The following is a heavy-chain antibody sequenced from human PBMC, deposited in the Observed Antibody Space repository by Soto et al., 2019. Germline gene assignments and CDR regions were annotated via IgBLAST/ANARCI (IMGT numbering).Heavy chain of an antibody. V-gene: IGHV3-21*01. CDR3: ASKTMILGY. Sequence: GGSLRLSCSASGFTFSSYSMNWVRQAPGKGLEWVSSISSSSSYIYYADSVKGRFTISRDNAKNSLYLQMNSLRAEDTAVYYCASKTMILGYWGQGTLVTVSS. CDR2: ISSSSSYI. CDR1: GFTFSSYS. J-gene: IGHJ4*02. D-gene: IGHD3-22*01.